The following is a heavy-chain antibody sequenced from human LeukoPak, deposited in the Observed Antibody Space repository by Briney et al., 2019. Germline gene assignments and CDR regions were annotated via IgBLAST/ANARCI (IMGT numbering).Heavy chain of an antibody. CDR2: IIPILGTA. D-gene: IGHD6-19*01. CDR1: GGTFSSYA. CDR3: ARGKRAVAGTLGY. Sequence: SVKVSCKASGGTFSSYAISWVREAPGQGLEWMGGIIPILGTANYAQKFQGRVTITTDESTSTAYMELSSLRSEDTAVYYCARGKRAVAGTLGYWGQGTLVTVSS. J-gene: IGHJ4*02. V-gene: IGHV1-69*05.